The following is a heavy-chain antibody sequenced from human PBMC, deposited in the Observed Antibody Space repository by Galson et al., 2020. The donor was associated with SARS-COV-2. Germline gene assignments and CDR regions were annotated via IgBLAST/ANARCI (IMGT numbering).Heavy chain of an antibody. CDR2: ISTKGSYI. Sequence: PGGSLRLSCAASGFSFSSYSIDWVRQAPGKGLEWVASISTKGSYIYYADPVRGRFTISRDNTKNLLHLQLNSLRAEDTGIYYCARGGMITQRTALFDVWGLGTMVDVSS. CDR3: ARGGMITQRTALFDV. J-gene: IGHJ3*01. V-gene: IGHV3-21*06. D-gene: IGHD3-16*01. CDR1: GFSFSSYS.